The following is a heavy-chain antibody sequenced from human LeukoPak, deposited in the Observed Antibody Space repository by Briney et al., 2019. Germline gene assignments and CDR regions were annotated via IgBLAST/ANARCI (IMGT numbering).Heavy chain of an antibody. Sequence: SETLSLTCTVSGDSISSGDYYWSWIRQPPGKGLEWIGEINHSGSTNYNPSLKSRVTISVDTSKNQFSLKLSSVTAADTAVYYCARAHLPKRDWYIDYWGQGTLVTVSS. D-gene: IGHD3/OR15-3a*01. CDR3: ARAHLPKRDWYIDY. J-gene: IGHJ4*02. V-gene: IGHV4-39*07. CDR2: INHSGST. CDR1: GDSISSGDYY.